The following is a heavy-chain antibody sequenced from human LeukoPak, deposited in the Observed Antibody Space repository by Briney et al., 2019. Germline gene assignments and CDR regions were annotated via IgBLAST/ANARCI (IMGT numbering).Heavy chain of an antibody. D-gene: IGHD3-22*01. Sequence: SVKVSCKASGCTFSSYTISWVRQAPGQGLEWMGRIIPILGIANYAQKFQGRVTITADKSTSTAYMELSSLRSEHTAVYYCARGGDYYDSSGYSSLDYWGQGTLVTVSS. J-gene: IGHJ4*02. CDR3: ARGGDYYDSSGYSSLDY. CDR2: IIPILGIA. CDR1: GCTFSSYT. V-gene: IGHV1-69*02.